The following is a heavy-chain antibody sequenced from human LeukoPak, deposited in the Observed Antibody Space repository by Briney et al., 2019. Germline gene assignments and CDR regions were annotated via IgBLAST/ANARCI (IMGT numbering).Heavy chain of an antibody. CDR3: ARSSGYMSY. D-gene: IGHD3-22*01. CDR2: IYTSGST. Sequence: SETLSLTCTVSGDSISSYYWSWIRQPPGKGLEWIGCIYTSGSTNYNPSLKSRVTISVDTSKNQFSLKLTSVTAADTAVYYCARSSGYMSYWGQGTLVTVSS. J-gene: IGHJ4*02. CDR1: GDSISSYY. V-gene: IGHV4-4*09.